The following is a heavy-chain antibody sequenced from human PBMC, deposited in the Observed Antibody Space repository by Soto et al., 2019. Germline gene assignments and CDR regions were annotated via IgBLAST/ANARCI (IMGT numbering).Heavy chain of an antibody. V-gene: IGHV4-34*01. J-gene: IGHJ2*01. CDR3: ARLFAGATGNWYFDL. D-gene: IGHD1-1*01. Sequence: QVQLQQWGAGLLKPSETLSLTCAVYGGYFSGYYWSWVSQAPGKGLEWIGEITRYGTINYNPALKSRVTRSLDTSKNQISLSLNSVSDADAAIYYCARLFAGATGNWYFDLWGRGTLVTVSS. CDR2: ITRYGTI. CDR1: GGYFSGYY.